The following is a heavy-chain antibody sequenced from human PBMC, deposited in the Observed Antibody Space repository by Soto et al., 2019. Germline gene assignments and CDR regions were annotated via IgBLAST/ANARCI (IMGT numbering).Heavy chain of an antibody. D-gene: IGHD6-19*01. CDR1: GGSISSTSYY. CDR2: IYYSGTT. V-gene: IGHV4-39*01. J-gene: IGHJ5*02. Sequence: QLQLQESGPGLVKPSETLSLTCTVSGGSISSTSYYWGWIRQPPGKGLEWIGSIYYSGTTYYNPALNSRVTISVDTSKNQFSLKLTSVTAADTAVYFCARLLGSGWGGFDPWGQGTLVTVSS. CDR3: ARLLGSGWGGFDP.